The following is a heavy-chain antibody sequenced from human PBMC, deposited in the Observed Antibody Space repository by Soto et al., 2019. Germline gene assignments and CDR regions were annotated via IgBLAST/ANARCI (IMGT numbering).Heavy chain of an antibody. J-gene: IGHJ4*02. CDR3: ARLGAKWVSPDYIWGSYRHPFDY. D-gene: IGHD3-16*02. CDR1: GGSISSYY. CDR2: IYYSGST. V-gene: IGHV4-59*08. Sequence: SETLSLTCTVSGGSISSYYWSWIRQPPGKGLEWIGYIYYSGSTNYNPSLKSRVTISVDTSKNQFSLKLSSVTAADTAVYYCARLGAKWVSPDYIWGSYRHPFDYWGQGTLVTVSS.